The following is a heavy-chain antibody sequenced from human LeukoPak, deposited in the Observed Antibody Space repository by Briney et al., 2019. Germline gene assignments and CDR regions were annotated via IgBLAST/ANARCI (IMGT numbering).Heavy chain of an antibody. D-gene: IGHD3-10*01. CDR2: IIPIFGTA. Sequence: GASVKVSCKASGGTFSSYAISWVRQAPGQGLEWMGGIIPIFGTANYAQKFQGRVTITADESTSTAYMELSSLRSEDTAVYYCASYYYGSGSYYWRFDYWGQGTLVTVSS. CDR1: GGTFSSYA. CDR3: ASYYYGSGSYYWRFDY. J-gene: IGHJ4*02. V-gene: IGHV1-69*13.